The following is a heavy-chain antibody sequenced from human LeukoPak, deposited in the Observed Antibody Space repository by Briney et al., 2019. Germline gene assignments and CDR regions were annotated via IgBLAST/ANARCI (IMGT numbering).Heavy chain of an antibody. V-gene: IGHV1-18*01. CDR3: ARVALGSWYFDL. D-gene: IGHD2-15*01. CDR2: ISTYNGNT. Sequence: ASVKVSCKASGYTFTSYGISWVRQAPGQGLEWMGWISTYNGNTNYAQKFQGRVTLTTDTSTNTGYMDLRSLRSDDTAVYHCARVALGSWYFDLWGRGTLVTVSS. CDR1: GYTFTSYG. J-gene: IGHJ2*01.